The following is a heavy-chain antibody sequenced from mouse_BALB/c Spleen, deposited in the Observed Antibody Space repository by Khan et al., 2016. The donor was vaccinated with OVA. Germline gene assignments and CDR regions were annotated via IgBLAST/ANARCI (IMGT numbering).Heavy chain of an antibody. CDR3: TRDKNYDGYIDY. V-gene: IGHV3-6*02. CDR1: GYSITSGYY. D-gene: IGHD1-2*01. Sequence: EVQLVESGPGLVKPSQSLSLTCSVTGYSITSGYYWNWIRQFPGNKLEWMSYISYDGSNHYNPSLKNRISITRDTSENQFFLTLNCVTTEDTATYYCTRDKNYDGYIDYWGQGTLVTVSA. J-gene: IGHJ3*01. CDR2: ISYDGSN.